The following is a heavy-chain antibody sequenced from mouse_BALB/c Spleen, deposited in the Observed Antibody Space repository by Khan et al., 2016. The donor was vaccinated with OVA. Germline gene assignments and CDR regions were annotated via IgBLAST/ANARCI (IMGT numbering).Heavy chain of an antibody. D-gene: IGHD2-14*01. J-gene: IGHJ2*01. CDR1: GSSITSDYA. V-gene: IGHV3-2*02. Sequence: EVQLQESGPGLVKPSQSLSLTCTVTGSSITSDYAWTWIRQFPGNKLEWMGYISYSGSTSYNPSLRSRISIIRDTSKNQFFLQLISVTTADTATFYCASTRFYYRHSFFFYWGQGTTLTVSS. CDR2: ISYSGST. CDR3: ASTRFYYRHSFFFY.